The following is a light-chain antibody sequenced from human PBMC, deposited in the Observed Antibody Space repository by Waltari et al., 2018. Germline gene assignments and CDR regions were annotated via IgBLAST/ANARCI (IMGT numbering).Light chain of an antibody. CDR3: QQHGTLPAT. CDR2: RES. J-gene: IGKJ1*01. Sequence: DIVLTQSPGTASLSPGERVTLSCRASQRVGSSSLAWYQQKPGKAPRLVIYRESRRATGIPDRFSGSGSGTDFSLTISRLEPEDFAVYYCQQHGTLPATFGQGTKVEIK. V-gene: IGKV3-20*01. CDR1: QRVGSSS.